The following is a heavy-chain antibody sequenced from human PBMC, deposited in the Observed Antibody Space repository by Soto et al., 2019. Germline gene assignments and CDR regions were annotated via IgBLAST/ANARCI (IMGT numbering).Heavy chain of an antibody. CDR3: AREGVFGLVKIIPPDY. J-gene: IGHJ4*02. D-gene: IGHD3-3*01. V-gene: IGHV3-30*03. Sequence: VQLLESGGGVAQPGRSLRLSCRASGFGFSSYGMLWVRQAPGKGPGWVAFISFDGSTQYYADSVRGRFTISRDNSENTLYLQLDTLRVEDTAMYYCAREGVFGLVKIIPPDYWGQGAQVTVSA. CDR1: GFGFSSYG. CDR2: ISFDGSTQ.